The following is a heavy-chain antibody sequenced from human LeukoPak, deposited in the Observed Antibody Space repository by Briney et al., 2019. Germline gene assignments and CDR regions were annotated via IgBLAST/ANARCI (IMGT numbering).Heavy chain of an antibody. J-gene: IGHJ6*03. D-gene: IGHD6-13*01. CDR1: GFTFSSYG. CDR3: AKDLYSSSWYSSPWYYYYYMDV. CDR2: IRYDGSNK. V-gene: IGHV3-30*02. Sequence: GGSLRLSCAASGFTFSSYGMHWVRQAPGKGLEWVAFIRYDGSNKYYADSVKGRFTIPRDNSKNTLYLQMNSLRAEDTAVYYCAKDLYSSSWYSSPWYYYYYMDVWGKGTTVTVSS.